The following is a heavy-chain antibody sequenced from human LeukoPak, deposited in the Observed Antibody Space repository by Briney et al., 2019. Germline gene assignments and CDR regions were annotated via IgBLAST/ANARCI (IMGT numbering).Heavy chain of an antibody. D-gene: IGHD1-26*01. CDR2: IIPIFGTA. Sequence: GASVKVSRKASGGTFSSYAISWVRQAPGQGLEWMGGIIPIFGTANYAQKFQGRVTITADESTSTAYMELSSLRSEDTAVYYCARHLDYSGSYSNAFDIWGQGTMVTVSS. CDR3: ARHLDYSGSYSNAFDI. J-gene: IGHJ3*02. V-gene: IGHV1-69*13. CDR1: GGTFSSYA.